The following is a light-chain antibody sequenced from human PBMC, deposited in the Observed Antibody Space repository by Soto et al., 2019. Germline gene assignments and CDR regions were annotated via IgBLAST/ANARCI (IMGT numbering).Light chain of an antibody. J-gene: IGKJ1*01. V-gene: IGKV3-11*01. CDR3: QQRGNWPLT. CDR1: QSVSSY. CDR2: DAS. Sequence: EIVLTQSPATLSLSPGERATLSCRASQSVSSYFAWYQQKPGRAPRLLIYDASNRATGIPARLSGRGAGANFTLPISGLEPEDFAVYYCQQRGNWPLTFGQGTKV.